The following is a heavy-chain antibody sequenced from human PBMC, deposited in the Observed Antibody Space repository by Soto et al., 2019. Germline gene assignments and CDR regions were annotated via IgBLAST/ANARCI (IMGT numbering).Heavy chain of an antibody. V-gene: IGHV4-4*07. Sequence: SETLSLTCTVSGGSINTFYWSWVRQPAGKGLEWIGRIFSSGSTSFNPSLESRVAMSVDTSKNHFSLNLSSVTAADMAVYYCAREGSYSAYNFAHGIQLWSFDFWGQRALVTVSS. CDR2: IFSSGST. CDR1: GGSINTFY. D-gene: IGHD5-12*01. CDR3: AREGSYSAYNFAHGIQLWSFDF. J-gene: IGHJ4*02.